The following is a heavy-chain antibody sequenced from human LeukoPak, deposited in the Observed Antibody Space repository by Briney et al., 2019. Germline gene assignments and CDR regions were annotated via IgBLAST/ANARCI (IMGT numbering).Heavy chain of an antibody. Sequence: ASVKVSCKASGYTFTSYYMHWVRQAPGQGLEWMGIINPSGGSTSYAQKFQGRVTMTRDMSTSTVYMELSSLRSEDTAVYYCARDPVQRWLQLHPIGYMDVWGKGTTVTVSS. D-gene: IGHD5-24*01. CDR3: ARDPVQRWLQLHPIGYMDV. J-gene: IGHJ6*03. CDR2: INPSGGST. V-gene: IGHV1-46*01. CDR1: GYTFTSYY.